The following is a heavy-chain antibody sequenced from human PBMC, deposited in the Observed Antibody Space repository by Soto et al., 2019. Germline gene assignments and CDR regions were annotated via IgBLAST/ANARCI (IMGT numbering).Heavy chain of an antibody. CDR3: AKDQGDSGYDSPHYYYGMDV. Sequence: GGSLRLSCAASGFTFSSYGMHWVRQAPGKGLEWVAVISYDGSNKYYADSVKGRFTISRDNSKNTLYLQMNSLRAEDTAVYYCAKDQGDSGYDSPHYYYGMDVWGQWTTVTVSS. CDR1: GFTFSSYG. CDR2: ISYDGSNK. V-gene: IGHV3-30*18. J-gene: IGHJ6*02. D-gene: IGHD5-12*01.